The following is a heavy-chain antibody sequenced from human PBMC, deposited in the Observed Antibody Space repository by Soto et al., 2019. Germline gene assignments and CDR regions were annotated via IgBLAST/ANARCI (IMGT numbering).Heavy chain of an antibody. J-gene: IGHJ6*02. V-gene: IGHV4-34*01. D-gene: IGHD2-21*01. CDR2: INHSGST. CDR1: GGSFSGYY. Sequence: SETLSLTCAVYGGSFSGYYWSWIRQPPGKGLEWIGEINHSGSTNYNPSLKSRVTISVDTSKNQFSLKLCSVTAADTAVYYCARLDVIAVPPRDYYYYYGMDVWGQGTTVTVSS. CDR3: ARLDVIAVPPRDYYYYYGMDV.